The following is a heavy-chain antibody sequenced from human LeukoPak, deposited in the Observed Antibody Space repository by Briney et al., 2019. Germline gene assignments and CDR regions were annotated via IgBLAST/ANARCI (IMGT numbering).Heavy chain of an antibody. CDR1: GGTYSNYG. CDR3: ARWAGHCTSAACPYYLDF. D-gene: IGHD2-8*01. J-gene: IGHJ4*02. CDR2: IIPMLGLT. Sequence: SVKVSCKTSGGTYSNYGINWVRQAPGHGLEWMGRIIPMLGLTNYAQDLQGRVTITADKSTSTAYMELSSLRSDDTAAYYCARWAGHCTSAACPYYLDFWGQGTLVTVSS. V-gene: IGHV1-69*04.